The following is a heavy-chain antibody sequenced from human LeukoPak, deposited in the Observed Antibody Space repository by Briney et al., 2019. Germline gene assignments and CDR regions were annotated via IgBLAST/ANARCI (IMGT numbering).Heavy chain of an antibody. J-gene: IGHJ4*02. Sequence: GGSLRLSCAASGFTFSSYEMNWVRQAPGKGLEWVSYISSGGTTKYYADSVKGRFTISRDNSKNTLYLQMNSLRAEDTAVYYCAKDLTTVTPDYWGQGTLVTVSS. CDR2: ISSGGTTK. CDR1: GFTFSSYE. V-gene: IGHV3-48*03. CDR3: AKDLTTVTPDY. D-gene: IGHD4-17*01.